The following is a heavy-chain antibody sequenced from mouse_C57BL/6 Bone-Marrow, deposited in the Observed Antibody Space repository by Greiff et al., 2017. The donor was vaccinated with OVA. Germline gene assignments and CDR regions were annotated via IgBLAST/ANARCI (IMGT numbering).Heavy chain of an antibody. Sequence: VKLMESGPGLVAPSQSLSITCTVSGFSLTSYAISWVRQPPGKGLEWLGVIWTGGGTNYNSALKSSLSISKDNSKSQVFLKMNSLQTDDTARYYCAREGYYSNVYYAMDYWGQGTSVTVSS. V-gene: IGHV2-9-1*01. D-gene: IGHD2-5*01. CDR2: IWTGGGT. CDR1: GFSLTSYA. J-gene: IGHJ4*01. CDR3: AREGYYSNVYYAMDY.